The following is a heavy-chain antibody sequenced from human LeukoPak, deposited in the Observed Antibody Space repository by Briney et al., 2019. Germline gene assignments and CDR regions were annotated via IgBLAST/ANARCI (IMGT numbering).Heavy chain of an antibody. Sequence: GGSLRLSCAASGFTFSSYWMHWVRQAPGKGLEWVAFIRYDGSNKYYADSVKGRFTISRDNSKNTLYLQMNSLRAEDTAVYYCAKARFLEWLLKAYWGQGTLVTVSS. D-gene: IGHD3-3*01. CDR2: IRYDGSNK. J-gene: IGHJ4*02. CDR3: AKARFLEWLLKAY. V-gene: IGHV3-30*02. CDR1: GFTFSSYW.